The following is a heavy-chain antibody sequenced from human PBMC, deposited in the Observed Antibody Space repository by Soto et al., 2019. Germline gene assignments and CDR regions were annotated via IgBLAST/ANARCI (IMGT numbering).Heavy chain of an antibody. CDR2: INPGNGDT. CDR3: ARADRYYDSSVYYSTRVWFDP. D-gene: IGHD3-22*01. Sequence: ASVKVSCKTSGYTFTNYEMHWVRQAPGQRLERMGWINPGNGDTKYSQKFQGRVTFTRDTSASTAYMELSRLTSEDTAVYYCARADRYYDSSVYYSTRVWFDPWGQGTLVTVSS. CDR1: GYTFTNYE. V-gene: IGHV1-3*01. J-gene: IGHJ5*02.